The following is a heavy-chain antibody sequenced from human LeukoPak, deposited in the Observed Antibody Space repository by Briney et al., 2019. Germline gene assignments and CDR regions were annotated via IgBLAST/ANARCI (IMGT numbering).Heavy chain of an antibody. J-gene: IGHJ4*02. Sequence: ASVKVSCKASGYTFTGYYMHWVRQAPGQGLEWMGWINPNSGGTNYAQKFQGRVTMTRDTSISTAYMELSRLRSDDTAVYYCAGKRWFGELSSDYWGQGTLVTVSS. CDR1: GYTFTGYY. V-gene: IGHV1-2*02. D-gene: IGHD3-10*01. CDR3: AGKRWFGELSSDY. CDR2: INPNSGGT.